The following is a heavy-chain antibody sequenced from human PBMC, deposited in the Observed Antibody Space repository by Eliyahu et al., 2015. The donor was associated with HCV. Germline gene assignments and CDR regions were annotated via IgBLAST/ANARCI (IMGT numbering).Heavy chain of an antibody. CDR3: AKGGVSITADPTEIDY. D-gene: IGHD3-10*01. CDR2: ISGGGGST. Sequence: EVQLLESGGGLVQPGGSLRLSCAASGFTFSSYAMSWVRQAPGKGLEWVSAISGGGGSTYYADSVKGRFTISRDNSKNTLYLQMNSLRAEDTAVYYCAKGGVSITADPTEIDYWGQGTLVTVSS. J-gene: IGHJ4*02. CDR1: GFTFSSYA. V-gene: IGHV3-23*01.